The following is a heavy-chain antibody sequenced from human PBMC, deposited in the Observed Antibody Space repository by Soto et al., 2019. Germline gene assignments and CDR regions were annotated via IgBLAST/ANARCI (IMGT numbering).Heavy chain of an antibody. J-gene: IGHJ4*02. CDR2: IYSGGGT. CDR3: AREGGSYGTFDC. D-gene: IGHD2-8*01. Sequence: GGSLRLSCAASGFSVSNKYMNWVRQAPGRGLEWVSVIYSGGGTYYAESVKGRFTISRDNPKNTVYLQMNTLRPEDTAVYYCAREGGSYGTFDCWGQGTLVTVFS. CDR1: GFSVSNKY. V-gene: IGHV3-53*01.